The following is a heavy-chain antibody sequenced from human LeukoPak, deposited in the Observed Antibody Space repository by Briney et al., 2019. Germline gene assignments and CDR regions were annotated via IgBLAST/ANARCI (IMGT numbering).Heavy chain of an antibody. D-gene: IGHD6-13*01. V-gene: IGHV1-2*02. J-gene: IGHJ6*02. CDR1: GYTFTGYY. CDR3: ASGVEQQLPRGYYYGMDV. CDR2: INPNSGGT. Sequence: ASVKVSCEASGYTFTGYYMHWVRQAPGQGLEWMGWINPNSGGTNYAQKFQGRVTMTRDTSISTAYMELSRLRSDDTAVYYCASGVEQQLPRGYYYGMDVWGQGTTVTVSS.